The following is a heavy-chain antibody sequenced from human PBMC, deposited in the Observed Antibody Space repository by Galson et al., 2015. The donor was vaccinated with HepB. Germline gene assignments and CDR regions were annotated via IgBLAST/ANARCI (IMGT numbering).Heavy chain of an antibody. CDR1: GFTLSSYA. CDR3: ARGSGKGFDY. CDR2: ISGSGDYT. Sequence: LRLSCAASGFTLSSYAMNWVRQAPGKGLEWVSYISGSGDYTVYADSVKGRFTISRDSSNSTLVLQMNSLRVEDTAFYFCARGSGKGFDYWGQGTLVTVSS. D-gene: IGHD3-10*01. J-gene: IGHJ4*02. V-gene: IGHV3-23*01.